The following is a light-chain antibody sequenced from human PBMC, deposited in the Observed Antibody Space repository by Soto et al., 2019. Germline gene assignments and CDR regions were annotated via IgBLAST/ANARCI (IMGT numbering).Light chain of an antibody. CDR2: EVS. V-gene: IGLV2-14*03. Sequence: QSVLTQPASVSGSPGHSSTITCTGTSSDVGAYDYVSWYQQHPDKAPKLMIYEVSYRPSGVSNRFSGSKSVNTATLTISGLQAEDEADYYCSSYTTSSTRVFGTGTKVTV. J-gene: IGLJ1*01. CDR3: SSYTTSSTRV. CDR1: SSDVGAYDY.